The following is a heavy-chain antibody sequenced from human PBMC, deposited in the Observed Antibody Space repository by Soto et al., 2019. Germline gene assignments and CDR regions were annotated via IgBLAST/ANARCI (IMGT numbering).Heavy chain of an antibody. D-gene: IGHD7-27*01. V-gene: IGHV3-33*01. Sequence: GGSLRLSCAASGFTFSSYGMHWVRQAPGKGLEWVAVIWYDGSNKYYADSVKGRFTISRDNSKNTLYLQMNSLRAEDTAVYYCARGLIGDTRAGNWFDPWGQGTLVTVSS. CDR2: IWYDGSNK. CDR1: GFTFSSYG. CDR3: ARGLIGDTRAGNWFDP. J-gene: IGHJ5*02.